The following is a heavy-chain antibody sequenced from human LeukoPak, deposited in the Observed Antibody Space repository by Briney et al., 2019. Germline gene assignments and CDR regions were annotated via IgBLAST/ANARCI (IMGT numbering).Heavy chain of an antibody. Sequence: GASVKVSCKASGYTFTGYYMHWVRQAPGQGLEWMGWINPNSGGTNYAQKFQGRVTMTRDTSISTAYMELSRLRPDDTAVYYCARDDGGAAGFGPWGQGTLVTVSS. CDR2: INPNSGGT. V-gene: IGHV1-2*02. CDR1: GYTFTGYY. J-gene: IGHJ5*02. D-gene: IGHD6-13*01. CDR3: ARDDGGAAGFGP.